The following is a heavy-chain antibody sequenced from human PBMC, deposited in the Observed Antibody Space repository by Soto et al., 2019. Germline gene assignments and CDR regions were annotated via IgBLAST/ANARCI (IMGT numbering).Heavy chain of an antibody. D-gene: IGHD2-21*02. CDR1: GFTFSIHA. Sequence: GGSLRLSCAASGFTFSIHAMHWVRQAPGKGLEWVAMIWNDGGSQYYADSVKGRFTVSRDNSKNTLYLQMNSLRAEDTAVYYCAKDFTAVEDYFDYWGQGTLVTVSS. CDR3: AKDFTAVEDYFDY. CDR2: IWNDGGSQ. V-gene: IGHV3-33*06. J-gene: IGHJ4*02.